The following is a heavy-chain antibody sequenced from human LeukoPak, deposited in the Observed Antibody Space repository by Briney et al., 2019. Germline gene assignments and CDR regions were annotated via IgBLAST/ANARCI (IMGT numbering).Heavy chain of an antibody. CDR2: MNPNSGST. J-gene: IGHJ6*03. CDR1: GYTFTSYD. V-gene: IGHV1-8*01. Sequence: GASVKVSCKASGYTFTSYDINWVRQATGQGLEWMGRMNPNSGSTGYAQKFQGRVTMTRNTSISTAYMELSSLRSEDTAVYYCARGVLWFGELLPYYYMDVWGKGTTVTVSS. D-gene: IGHD3-10*01. CDR3: ARGVLWFGELLPYYYMDV.